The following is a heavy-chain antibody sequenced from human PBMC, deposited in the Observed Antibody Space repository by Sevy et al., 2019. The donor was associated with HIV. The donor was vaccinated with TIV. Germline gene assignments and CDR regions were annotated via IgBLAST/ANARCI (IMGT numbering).Heavy chain of an antibody. CDR2: VYFIGGT. CDR3: ARRNDFAI. J-gene: IGHJ3*02. CDR1: GGSINSDH. Sequence: SETLSLTCTVSGGSINSDHWNWIRQPPGAGLEWIGNVYFIGGTNTNPSLKNQVTISVDRTKNQFSLKLTSVTAADTAVYYCARRNDFAIWGQGTMVTVSS. V-gene: IGHV4-59*08.